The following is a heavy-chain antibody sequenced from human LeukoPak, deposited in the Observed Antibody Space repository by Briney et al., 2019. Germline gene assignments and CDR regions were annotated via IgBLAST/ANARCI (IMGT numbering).Heavy chain of an antibody. Sequence: GGSLRLSCVVSGLTLSNYGMRWVRQAPGKGLEWVSGISERGGSTNYADSVQVRFITSRDTSKNTVYLQMNSLRVEDTPVYFCAKRGIVIRAVIIIGFHKEAYYFDYWGQGSLVTVSS. D-gene: IGHD3-10*01. CDR2: ISERGGST. CDR3: AKRGIVIRAVIIIGFHKEAYYFDY. V-gene: IGHV3-23*01. J-gene: IGHJ4*02. CDR1: GLTLSNYG.